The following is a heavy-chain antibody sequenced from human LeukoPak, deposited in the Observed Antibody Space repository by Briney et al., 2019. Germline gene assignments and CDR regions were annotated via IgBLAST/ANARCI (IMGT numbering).Heavy chain of an antibody. CDR1: GYSFTSYW. CDR3: ARPVDYGDYSGALDI. CDR2: IYPGDSDT. V-gene: IGHV5-51*01. J-gene: IGHJ3*02. Sequence: LGESLKISCKGSGYSFTSYWIGWVRQMPGKGLEWMGIIYPGDSDTRYSPSFQGQVTISADKSISTAYLQWSSLKASDTAMYFCARPVDYGDYSGALDIWGQGTMVTVSS. D-gene: IGHD4-17*01.